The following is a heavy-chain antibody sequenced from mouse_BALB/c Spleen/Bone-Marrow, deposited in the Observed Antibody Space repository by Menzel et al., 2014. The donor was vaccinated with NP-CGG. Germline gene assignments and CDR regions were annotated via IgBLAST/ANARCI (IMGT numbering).Heavy chain of an antibody. J-gene: IGHJ3*01. V-gene: IGHV14-3*02. D-gene: IGHD2-4*01. CDR2: IDPANGNT. CDR3: AMITTGAWFAY. Sequence: VQLKESGAELVKPGASVKLSCTASGFNIKDTYMRWVKQRPEQGLEWIGRIDPANGNTKYDPKFQGKATITADTSSNTAYLQLSGLTSEDTAVYYCAMITTGAWFAYWGQGTLVTVSA. CDR1: GFNIKDTY.